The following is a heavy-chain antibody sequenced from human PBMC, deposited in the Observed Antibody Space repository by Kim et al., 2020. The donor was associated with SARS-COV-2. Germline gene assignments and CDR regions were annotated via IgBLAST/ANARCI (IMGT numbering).Heavy chain of an antibody. CDR1: GFTVSSNY. CDR2: IYSGGST. J-gene: IGHJ4*02. Sequence: GGSLRLSCAASGFTVSSNYMSWVRQAPGKGLEWVSVIYSGGSTYYADSVKGRFTISRDNSKNTLYLQMNSLRAEDTAVYYCARMPPYSGSYYGYYFDYWGQGTLVTVSS. CDR3: ARMPPYSGSYYGYYFDY. V-gene: IGHV3-66*02. D-gene: IGHD1-26*01.